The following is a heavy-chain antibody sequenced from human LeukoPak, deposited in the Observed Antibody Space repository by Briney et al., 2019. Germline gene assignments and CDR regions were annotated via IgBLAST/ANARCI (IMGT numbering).Heavy chain of an antibody. J-gene: IGHJ4*02. D-gene: IGHD5-18*01. CDR3: AREYSYGRLDY. V-gene: IGHV4-59*01. CDR1: GGSISSYY. CDR2: IYYSGST. Sequence: PSETLSLTCTVSGGSISSYYWSWIRQPPGKGLEWIGYIYYSGSTNYNPSLKSRVTISVDTSKNQFSLKLSSVTAADTAVYYCAREYSYGRLDYWGRGTLVTVSS.